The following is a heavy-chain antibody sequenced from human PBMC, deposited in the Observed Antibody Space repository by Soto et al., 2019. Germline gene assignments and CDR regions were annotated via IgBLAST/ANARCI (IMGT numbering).Heavy chain of an antibody. CDR3: ATADSSGWSGIVNY. CDR1: GSTLTELS. CDR2: LDNXDGEK. D-gene: IGHD6-19*01. J-gene: IGHJ4*02. Sequence: XSVKVSCKVSGSTLTELSMHWVRQAPGKGLEWMGGLDNXDGEKXYAQQFQGRVXXTEDTYTXXAYIALRSMRSEDTAVYYCATADSSGWSGIVNYWGQETLATASS. V-gene: IGHV1-24*01.